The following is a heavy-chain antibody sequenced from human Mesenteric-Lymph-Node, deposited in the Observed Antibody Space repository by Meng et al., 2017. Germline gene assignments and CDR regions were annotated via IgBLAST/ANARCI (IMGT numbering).Heavy chain of an antibody. CDR3: ARDPEGIAVAAGDY. CDR1: GYSISSGYY. D-gene: IGHD6-19*01. J-gene: IGHJ4*02. CDR2: IYYSGST. V-gene: IGHV4-38-2*02. Sequence: SETLSLTCTVSGYSISSGYYWGWIRQPPGKGLEWIGSIYYSGSTYYNPSLKSRVTISVDTSKNQFSLKLSSVTAADTAVYYCARDPEGIAVAAGDYWGQGTLVTVSS.